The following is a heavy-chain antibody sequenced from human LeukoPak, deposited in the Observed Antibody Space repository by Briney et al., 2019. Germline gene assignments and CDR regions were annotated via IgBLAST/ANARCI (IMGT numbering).Heavy chain of an antibody. CDR3: AKDLRDIVATISPFDY. D-gene: IGHD5-12*01. V-gene: IGHV3-23*01. CDR1: GFSFGSYA. J-gene: IGHJ4*02. CDR2: ICGSVSGSGDCT. Sequence: GGSLRLSCAASGFSFGSYAMSWVRQAAGKGLEWVSEICGSVSGSGDCTHYADSVKGRFTISRDNSKNTLYLQMNSLRAEDTAVYYCAKDLRDIVATISPFDYWGQGTLVTVSS.